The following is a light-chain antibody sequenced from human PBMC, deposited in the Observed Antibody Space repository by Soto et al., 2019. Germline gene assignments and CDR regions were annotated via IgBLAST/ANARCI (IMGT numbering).Light chain of an antibody. CDR1: QGISNY. Sequence: DIQLTQSPASLSASVGDRVTITCRASQGISNYLAWYHQKPGKVPKLLIYAASTLQSGVPSRFSGSGSGTDFTLTISSLQPEDVATYYCLKYNSAPWTFGQGTKVDIK. V-gene: IGKV1-27*01. CDR2: AAS. CDR3: LKYNSAPWT. J-gene: IGKJ1*01.